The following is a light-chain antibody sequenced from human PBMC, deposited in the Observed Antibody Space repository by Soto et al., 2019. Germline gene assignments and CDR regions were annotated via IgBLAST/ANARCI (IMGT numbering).Light chain of an antibody. V-gene: IGLV2-14*01. CDR2: EVS. CDR3: SSYTSSSTVV. Sequence: QSALTQPASVSGSPGQSITISCTGTRSDVGVYKYVSWYQHHPGKAPKLMIYEVSNRPSGVSNRFSGSKSGNTASLTISGLQAEDEADYYCSSYTSSSTVVFGGGTKLTVL. CDR1: RSDVGVYKY. J-gene: IGLJ2*01.